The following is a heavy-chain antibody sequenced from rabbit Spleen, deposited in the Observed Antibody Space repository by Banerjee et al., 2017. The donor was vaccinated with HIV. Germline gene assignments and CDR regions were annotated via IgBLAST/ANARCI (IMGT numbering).Heavy chain of an antibody. Sequence: QQLVESGGGLVKPGASLTLTCTASGFDLSTYYYMCWVRQAPGKGLEWIACIYTGRVSSQYASRAKGRITISKPSSTSLPLQMTRQTAAASGTYFCVMDKVYAGYAGIINASLHGSIFWCHGTLVIDS. V-gene: IGHV1S40*01. D-gene: IGHD4-2*01. J-gene: IGHJ3*01. CDR2: IYTGRVSS. CDR3: VMDKVYAGYAGIINASLHGSIF. CDR1: GFDLSTYYY.